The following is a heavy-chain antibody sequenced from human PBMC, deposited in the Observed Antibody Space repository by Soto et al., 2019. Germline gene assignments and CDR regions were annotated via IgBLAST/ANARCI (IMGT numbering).Heavy chain of an antibody. Sequence: ASETLSLTCTVSGGSISSYYWSWIRQPPGKGLEWIGYIYYSGSTNYNPSLKSRVTISVDTSKNQFSLKLSSVTAADTAVYYCARDLGYSYGYRAYYYYGMDVWGQGTTVTVSS. CDR2: IYYSGST. V-gene: IGHV4-59*01. CDR3: ARDLGYSYGYRAYYYYGMDV. D-gene: IGHD5-18*01. J-gene: IGHJ6*02. CDR1: GGSISSYY.